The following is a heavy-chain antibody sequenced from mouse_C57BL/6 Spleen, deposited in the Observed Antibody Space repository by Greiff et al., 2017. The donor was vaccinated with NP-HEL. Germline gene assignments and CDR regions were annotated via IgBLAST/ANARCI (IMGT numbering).Heavy chain of an antibody. CDR2: IDPETGGT. J-gene: IGHJ3*01. CDR1: GYTFTDYE. D-gene: IGHD2-1*01. V-gene: IGHV1-15*01. CDR3: TSDYGNYVWFAY. Sequence: VQLQQSGAELVRPGASVTLSCKASGYTFTDYEMHWVKQTPVHGLEWIGAIDPETGGTAYIQKFKGKAILTADKSSSTAYMELRSLTSEDSAVYYWTSDYGNYVWFAYWGQGTLVTVSA.